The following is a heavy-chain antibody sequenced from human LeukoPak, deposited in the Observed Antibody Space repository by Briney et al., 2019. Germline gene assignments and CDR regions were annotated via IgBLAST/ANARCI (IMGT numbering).Heavy chain of an antibody. CDR2: IYYSGST. CDR1: GGSISSYY. D-gene: IGHD4-17*01. CDR3: ARELYGDYVYWFDP. Sequence: PSETLSPTCTVSGGSISSYYWSWIRQPPGKGLEWIGYIYYSGSTNYNPSLKSRVTISVDTSKNQFSLKLSSVTAADTAVYYCARELYGDYVYWFDPWGQGTLVTVSS. J-gene: IGHJ5*02. V-gene: IGHV4-59*01.